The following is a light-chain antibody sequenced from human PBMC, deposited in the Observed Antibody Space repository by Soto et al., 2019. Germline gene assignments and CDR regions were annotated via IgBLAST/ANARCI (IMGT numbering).Light chain of an antibody. CDR2: EVT. Sequence: QSALTQPPSASGSPGQSVTISCTGTSSDVGGYDYVSWYQQHPGKAPKLMIYEVTIRPSGVSDRFSGSKSGNTASLTGSGLQAEDEADYYCSSDTGGNPSYVFGTGTKLTVL. CDR1: SSDVGGYDY. CDR3: SSDTGGNPSYV. V-gene: IGLV2-8*01. J-gene: IGLJ1*01.